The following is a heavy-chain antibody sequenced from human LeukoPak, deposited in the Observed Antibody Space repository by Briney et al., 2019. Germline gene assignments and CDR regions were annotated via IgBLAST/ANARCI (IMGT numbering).Heavy chain of an antibody. J-gene: IGHJ4*02. D-gene: IGHD1-26*01. V-gene: IGHV4-34*01. CDR2: INHSGST. Sequence: PSETLSLTCAVYGGSFSGYYWSWIRQPPGKGLEWIGEINHSGSTNYNPSLKSRVTISVDTSKNQFSLKLSSVTAADTAVYYCARYSGSLFDYWGQGTLVTVSS. CDR3: ARYSGSLFDY. CDR1: GGSFSGYY.